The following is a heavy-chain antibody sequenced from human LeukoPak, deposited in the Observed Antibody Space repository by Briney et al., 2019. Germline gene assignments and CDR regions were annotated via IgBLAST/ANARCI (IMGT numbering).Heavy chain of an antibody. CDR2: IIPIFGIA. D-gene: IGHD5-24*01. V-gene: IGHV1-69*04. Sequence: GSSVKVSCKASGGTFSGYAISWVRQAPGQGLEWMGRIIPIFGIANYAQKFQGRVTITADKSTSTAYMELSSLRSEDTAVYYCARDGRRDGYNPGYYYYYGMDVWGQGTTVTVSS. J-gene: IGHJ6*02. CDR1: GGTFSGYA. CDR3: ARDGRRDGYNPGYYYYYGMDV.